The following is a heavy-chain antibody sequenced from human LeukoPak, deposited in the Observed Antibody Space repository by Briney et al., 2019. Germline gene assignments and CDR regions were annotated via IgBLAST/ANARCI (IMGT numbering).Heavy chain of an antibody. CDR1: GFTFEDYA. CDR2: VTGDGSST. V-gene: IGHV3-43*02. CDR3: AIERDTTGYEH. D-gene: IGHD3-22*01. J-gene: IGHJ1*01. Sequence: PGGFLRLSCAASGFTFEDYAMHWVRQAPGKGLEWVSFVTGDGSSTYYADSVKGRFTISRDNSKNSLYLQMNSLRIEDTALCSSAIERDTTGYEHWGQGTLVTVSS.